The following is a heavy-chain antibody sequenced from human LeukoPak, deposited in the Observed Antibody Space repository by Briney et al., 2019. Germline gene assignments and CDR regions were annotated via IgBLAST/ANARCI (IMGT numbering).Heavy chain of an antibody. CDR3: ARDTRSVVQAARTGFDYYYMDV. V-gene: IGHV3-64*01. CDR1: GFTFSSYA. Sequence: GGSLRLSCAASGFTFSSYAMHWVRQAPGKGLEYVSAISSNGGSTYYANSVKGRFTISRDNSKNTLYLQMGSLRAEDMAVYYCARDTRSVVQAARTGFDYYYMDVWGKGTTVTVSS. J-gene: IGHJ6*03. CDR2: ISSNGGST. D-gene: IGHD2-2*01.